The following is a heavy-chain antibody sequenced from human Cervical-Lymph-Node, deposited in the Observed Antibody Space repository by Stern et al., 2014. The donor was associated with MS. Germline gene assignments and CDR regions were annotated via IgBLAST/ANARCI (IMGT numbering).Heavy chain of an antibody. CDR2: INPSGGST. V-gene: IGHV1-46*01. CDR3: ARNPNYYDSSVEGDY. CDR1: GYTFTSYY. Sequence: VQLVESGAEVKKPGASVKVSCKASGYTFTSYYMHWVRQAPGQGLEWMGIINPSGGSTSYAQKFQGRVTMTRDTSTSTVYMELSSLRSEDTAVYYCARNPNYYDSSVEGDYWGQGTLVTVSS. J-gene: IGHJ4*02. D-gene: IGHD3-22*01.